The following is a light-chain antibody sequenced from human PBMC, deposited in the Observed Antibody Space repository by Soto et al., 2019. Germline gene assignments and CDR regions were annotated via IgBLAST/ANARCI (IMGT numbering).Light chain of an antibody. V-gene: IGLV2-23*01. Sequence: QSVLTQPASVSGSPGQSITISCTGTSSDVGSYNLVSWYQQHPGRAPKLMIYEGSKRPSGVSNRFSGSKSGNTASLTISGLQAEDEADYYCCSYAGSNTFVFETGTKVTVL. J-gene: IGLJ1*01. CDR2: EGS. CDR1: SSDVGSYNL. CDR3: CSYAGSNTFV.